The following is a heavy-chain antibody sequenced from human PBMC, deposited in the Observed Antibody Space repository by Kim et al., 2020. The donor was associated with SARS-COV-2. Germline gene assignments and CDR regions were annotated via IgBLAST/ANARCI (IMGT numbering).Heavy chain of an antibody. Sequence: GGSLRLSCAASGFTFSSYAMSWVRQAPGKGLEWVSAISGSGGSTYYADSVKGRFTISRDNSKNTLYLQMNSLRAEDTAVYYCAKARQYYDILTGYYYYYYGMDVWGQGTTVTVSS. D-gene: IGHD3-9*01. CDR3: AKARQYYDILTGYYYYYYGMDV. CDR1: GFTFSSYA. V-gene: IGHV3-23*01. J-gene: IGHJ6*02. CDR2: ISGSGGST.